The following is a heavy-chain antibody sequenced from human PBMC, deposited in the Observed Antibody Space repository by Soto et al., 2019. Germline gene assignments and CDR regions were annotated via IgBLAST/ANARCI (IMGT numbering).Heavy chain of an antibody. J-gene: IGHJ3*02. D-gene: IGHD2-2*01. V-gene: IGHV4-31*03. CDR2: IYYSGST. Sequence: SETLSLTCTVSGGSISSGGYYWSWIRQHPGKGLEWIGYIYYSGSTYYNPSLKSRVTISVDTSKNQFSLKLSSVTAADTAVYYCAGSGPAANDDFDIWGQGTMVTVSS. CDR1: GGSISSGGYY. CDR3: AGSGPAANDDFDI.